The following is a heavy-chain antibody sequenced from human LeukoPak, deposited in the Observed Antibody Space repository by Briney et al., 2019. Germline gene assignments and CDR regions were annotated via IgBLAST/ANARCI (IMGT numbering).Heavy chain of an antibody. CDR2: TYYRSKWYN. Sequence: SQTLSLTYAISGDSVSSNSAAWNWIRQSPSRGLEWLGRTYYRSKWYNDYAGSVKGRIAINPDTSKNQFSLQLNSVTPEDTAVYYCARAKGRSPLFDYWGQGTLVTVSS. CDR3: ARAKGRSPLFDY. CDR1: GDSVSSNSAA. V-gene: IGHV6-1*01. D-gene: IGHD6-13*01. J-gene: IGHJ4*02.